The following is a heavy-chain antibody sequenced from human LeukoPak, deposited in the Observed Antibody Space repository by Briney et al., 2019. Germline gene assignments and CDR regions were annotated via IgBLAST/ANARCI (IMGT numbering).Heavy chain of an antibody. Sequence: GGSLRLSCAASGFTFSNAWVSWVRQAPGKGLEWVGRIKSKTDGGTTDYAAPVKGRFTISRDDSKNTLYLQMNSLKTEDTAVYYCTTSYYDSRADYWGQGTLVTVSS. V-gene: IGHV3-15*01. CDR3: TTSYYDSRADY. D-gene: IGHD3-22*01. CDR1: GFTFSNAW. CDR2: IKSKTDGGTT. J-gene: IGHJ4*02.